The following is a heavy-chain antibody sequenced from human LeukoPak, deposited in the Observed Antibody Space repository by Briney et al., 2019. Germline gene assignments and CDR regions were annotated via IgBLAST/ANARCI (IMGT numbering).Heavy chain of an antibody. Sequence: GGSLRLSCAASGFTFSSYAMHWVRQAPGKGLEWVAVISYGGSNKYYADSVKGRFTISRDNSKNTLYLQMNSLRAEDTAVYYCARHGYYYDSSGSWYYMDVWGKGTTVTVSS. CDR1: GFTFSSYA. CDR2: ISYGGSNK. V-gene: IGHV3-30*01. CDR3: ARHGYYYDSSGSWYYMDV. D-gene: IGHD3-22*01. J-gene: IGHJ6*03.